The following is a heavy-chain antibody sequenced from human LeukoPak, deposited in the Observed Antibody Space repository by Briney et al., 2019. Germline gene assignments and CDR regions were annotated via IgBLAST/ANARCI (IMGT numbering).Heavy chain of an antibody. J-gene: IGHJ4*02. Sequence: GGSLRLSCAASGFTFSSYAMHWVRQAPGKGREWGAVISYDGSNKYYAGSVKGRFTISRDNSKNTLYLQMNSLRAEDTAVYYCARGPVVVIPFYYFDYWGQGTLVTVSS. V-gene: IGHV3-30*04. D-gene: IGHD2-21*01. CDR2: ISYDGSNK. CDR3: ARGPVVVIPFYYFDY. CDR1: GFTFSSYA.